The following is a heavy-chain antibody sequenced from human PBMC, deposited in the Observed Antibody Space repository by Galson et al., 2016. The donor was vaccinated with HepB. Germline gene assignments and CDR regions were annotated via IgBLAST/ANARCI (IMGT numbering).Heavy chain of an antibody. CDR3: ARGGASSLPLDY. J-gene: IGHJ4*02. CDR2: VHYSGTT. V-gene: IGHV4-59*13. D-gene: IGHD3-16*01. Sequence: SETLSLTCSVAGVSLINNYWSWIRQPPGKELEWMGLVHYSGTTDYNPSLRGRVTMSVETSKNRISLTLTSVTAADTGTYYCARGGASSLPLDYWGRGTLITVSS. CDR1: GVSLINNY.